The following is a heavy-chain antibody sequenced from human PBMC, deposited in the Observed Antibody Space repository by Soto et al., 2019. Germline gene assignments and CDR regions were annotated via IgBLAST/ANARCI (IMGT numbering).Heavy chain of an antibody. V-gene: IGHV3-74*01. D-gene: IGHD3-22*01. CDR3: ARGANYYDSSGPFYNWFDP. CDR2: INSGGSST. Sequence: PGGSLRLSCAASGFTFSSYWMHWVRQAPGKGLVWVSRINSGGSSTSYADSVKGRFTISRDNAKNTLYLQMNSLRAEDTAVYYCARGANYYDSSGPFYNWFDPWGQGTLVTVSS. CDR1: GFTFSSYW. J-gene: IGHJ5*02.